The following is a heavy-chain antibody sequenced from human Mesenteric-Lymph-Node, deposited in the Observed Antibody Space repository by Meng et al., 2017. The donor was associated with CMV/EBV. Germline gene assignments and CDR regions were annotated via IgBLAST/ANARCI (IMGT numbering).Heavy chain of an antibody. CDR3: ARPVVGATFDY. D-gene: IGHD1-26*01. J-gene: IGHJ4*02. CDR1: GYIFTGYY. Sequence: ASVKVSCKASGYIFTGYYMHWVRQAPGQGLEWMGWISAYNGNTNYAQKLQGRVTMTTDTSTSTAYMELRSLRSDDTAVYYCARPVVGATFDYWGQGTLVTVSS. CDR2: ISAYNGNT. V-gene: IGHV1-18*04.